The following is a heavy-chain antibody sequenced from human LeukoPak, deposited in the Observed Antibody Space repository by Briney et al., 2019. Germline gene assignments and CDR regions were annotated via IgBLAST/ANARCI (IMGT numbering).Heavy chain of an antibody. D-gene: IGHD2-8*01. Sequence: ASVKVSCKASGYTFTGYYMHWVRQAPGQGLEWMGWINPNSGGTNYAQKFQGRVTMTRDTSIRTAYMELSRLRSDDTAVYYCARDLPRTNGVRWFDPWGQGTLVTVYS. J-gene: IGHJ5*02. CDR3: ARDLPRTNGVRWFDP. CDR2: INPNSGGT. CDR1: GYTFTGYY. V-gene: IGHV1-2*02.